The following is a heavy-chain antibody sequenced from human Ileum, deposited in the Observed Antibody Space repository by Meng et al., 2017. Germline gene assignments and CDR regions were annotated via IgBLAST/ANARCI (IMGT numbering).Heavy chain of an antibody. Sequence: QVQLQESGPGLVKVSQTLSLTCTVSGGSIGNAAYYWTWIRQHPAKGLEWIGYIHYTGSTSYNPSLESRTSTSIDTSNNQFSLKVTSVTAADTAVYYCARGVSAAGLFDNWGPGTLVTVSS. V-gene: IGHV4-31*03. CDR2: IHYTGST. CDR1: GGSIGNAAYY. D-gene: IGHD2-2*01. CDR3: ARGVSAAGLFDN. J-gene: IGHJ4*02.